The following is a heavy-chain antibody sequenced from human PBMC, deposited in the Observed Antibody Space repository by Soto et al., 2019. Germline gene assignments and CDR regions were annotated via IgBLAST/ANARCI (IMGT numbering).Heavy chain of an antibody. J-gene: IGHJ4*02. CDR1: GGTFSSYA. CDR3: ARAPLRFLEWSAGGYYLDY. CDR2: IIPIFGTA. Sequence: SVKVSCKASGGTFSSYAISWVRQAPGQGLEWMGGIIPIFGTANYAQKFQGRVTITADKSTSTAYMELSSLRSEDTAVYYCARAPLRFLEWSAGGYYLDYWGQGTLVTVSS. D-gene: IGHD3-3*01. V-gene: IGHV1-69*06.